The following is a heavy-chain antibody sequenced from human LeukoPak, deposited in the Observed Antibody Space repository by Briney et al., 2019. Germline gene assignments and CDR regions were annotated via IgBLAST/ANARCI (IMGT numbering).Heavy chain of an antibody. V-gene: IGHV1-18*01. CDR1: GYTISNYA. CDR3: ARDRIGGTYYDY. CDR2: ISVFNGNT. D-gene: IGHD1-26*01. Sequence: ASVKVSCKASGYTISNYAFTWVRQAPGQGLEWMGWISVFNGNTKYAQKLQGRVTMTTDTSTSTAYMELRSLTSDDTAIYYCARDRIGGTYYDYWGQGTLVTVSS. J-gene: IGHJ4*02.